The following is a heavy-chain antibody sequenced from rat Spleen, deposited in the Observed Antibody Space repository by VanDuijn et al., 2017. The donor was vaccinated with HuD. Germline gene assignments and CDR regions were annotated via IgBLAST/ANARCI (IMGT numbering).Heavy chain of an antibody. CDR3: ARRHYGYTDYFDY. J-gene: IGHJ2*01. CDR2: ISSDGGRN. Sequence: EVQLVESGGGLVQPGRSMKLSCAASGFTFSEFQMAWVRQTPTKGLEWVATISSDGGRNFYRDAVRGRFTISRDDAKSTLSLQMDSLRSEDTATYYCARRHYGYTDYFDYWGQGVMVTVSS. D-gene: IGHD1-9*01. CDR1: GFTFSEFQ. V-gene: IGHV5-46*01.